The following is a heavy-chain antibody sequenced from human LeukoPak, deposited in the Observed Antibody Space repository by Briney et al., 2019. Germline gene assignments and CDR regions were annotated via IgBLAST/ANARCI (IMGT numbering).Heavy chain of an antibody. D-gene: IGHD1-26*01. Sequence: PGGSLRLSCAASGFTFSVYAMSWVRQAPGKGLEWVSRISGRGGSITYYADSVKGRFTISRDNSKNTLYLQMNNLRAEDTAVYFCAKDRGAPDAFDIWGQGTMVAVSS. CDR3: AKDRGAPDAFDI. CDR1: GFTFSVYA. CDR2: ISGRGGSIT. V-gene: IGHV3-23*01. J-gene: IGHJ3*02.